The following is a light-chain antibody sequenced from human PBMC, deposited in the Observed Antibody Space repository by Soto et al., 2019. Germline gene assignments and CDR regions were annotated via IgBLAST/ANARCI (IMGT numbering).Light chain of an antibody. CDR2: DAS. Sequence: IVLTQSPATLSLSPGERATLSCRASQSVSSYLAWYQQQPGQAPRLLIYDASNRATGIPARFSGSGSGTDFTLTISSLEPEDFAVYYCQQRSNWPPETFGQGTKVEIK. CDR1: QSVSSY. CDR3: QQRSNWPPET. J-gene: IGKJ1*01. V-gene: IGKV3-11*01.